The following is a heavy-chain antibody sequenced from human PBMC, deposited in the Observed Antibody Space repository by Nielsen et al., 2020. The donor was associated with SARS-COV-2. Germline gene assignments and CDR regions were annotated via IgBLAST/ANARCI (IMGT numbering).Heavy chain of an antibody. Sequence: GGSLRLSCAASGFTVRNSYMSWVRQAPGKGLEWVGRSRNKVNSYSREYAASVKGRFTISRDDSQNSLYLLMNSLKTEDTAVYYCVRSWKIFGGSSWNFDYWGQGSLVTVAS. CDR3: VRSWKIFGGSSWNFDY. J-gene: IGHJ4*02. CDR2: SRNKVNSYSR. V-gene: IGHV3-72*01. D-gene: IGHD6-13*01. CDR1: GFTVRNSY.